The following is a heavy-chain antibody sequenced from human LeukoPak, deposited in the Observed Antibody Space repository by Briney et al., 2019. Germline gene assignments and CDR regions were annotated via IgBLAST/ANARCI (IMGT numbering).Heavy chain of an antibody. V-gene: IGHV3-48*03. CDR1: GFTFSSYE. CDR2: ISSSGSTK. J-gene: IGHJ4*02. CDR3: ARGRAADQLLWYFDY. D-gene: IGHD2-2*01. Sequence: GGSLRLSCAASGFTFSSYEMNWVRQAPGKGLEWVSSISSSGSTKYYADSVKGRFTISRDNAKNSLYLQMNILRADDTAVYYCARGRAADQLLWYFDYWGQGTLVTVSS.